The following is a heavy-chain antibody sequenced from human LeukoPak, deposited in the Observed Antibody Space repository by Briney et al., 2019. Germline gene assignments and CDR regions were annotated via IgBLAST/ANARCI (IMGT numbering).Heavy chain of an antibody. CDR3: ASRGVVRGISYYFDY. V-gene: IGHV4-59*01. Sequence: SETLSLTCTVAGVSIRNYYWSWIRQPPGKGLEWMGYFYDSGHTNYNPSLKSRVTISVDTSKNQFSLQLFSVTAADTAVYFCASRGVVRGISYYFDYWGQGTLVTVSS. D-gene: IGHD3-10*02. J-gene: IGHJ4*02. CDR2: FYDSGHT. CDR1: GVSIRNYY.